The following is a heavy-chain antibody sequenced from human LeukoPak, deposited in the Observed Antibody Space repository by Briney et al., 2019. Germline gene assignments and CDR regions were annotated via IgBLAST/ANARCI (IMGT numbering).Heavy chain of an antibody. CDR3: ARVSGDVIDY. CDR1: GFTVSINY. V-gene: IGHV3-53*01. CDR2: IYSGGTT. D-gene: IGHD4-17*01. Sequence: GGSLRLSCAASGFTVSINYMSWVRQAPGKGLEWVSVIYSGGTTYYADSVKGRFTISRDSSKNTLYLQMNSLRAEDTAVYYCARVSGDVIDYWGQGTLVTVSS. J-gene: IGHJ4*02.